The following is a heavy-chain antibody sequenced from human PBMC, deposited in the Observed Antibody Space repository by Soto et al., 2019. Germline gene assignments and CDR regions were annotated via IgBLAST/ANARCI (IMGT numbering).Heavy chain of an antibody. D-gene: IGHD2-21*02. J-gene: IGHJ4*02. Sequence: PGGSLRLSCAASGFTFSSYGMHWVRQAPGKGLEWVAVIWYDGSNKYYADSVKGRFTISRDNSKNTLYLQMNSLRAEDTAVYYCATQLEDCGGDCWPVDYWGQGTLVTVSS. V-gene: IGHV3-33*01. CDR2: IWYDGSNK. CDR3: ATQLEDCGGDCWPVDY. CDR1: GFTFSSYG.